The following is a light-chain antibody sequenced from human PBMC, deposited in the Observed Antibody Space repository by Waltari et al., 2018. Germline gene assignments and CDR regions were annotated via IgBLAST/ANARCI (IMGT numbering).Light chain of an antibody. J-gene: IGKJ5*01. CDR3: QQRRSWPIT. CDR1: QSVSSY. CDR2: GAS. Sequence: EIVMTQSPATLPVSPGERATLSCRASQSVSSYLAWYQQKPGQAPRLLIYGASTRATGIPARFSGSGSGTDFSLTISSLEPEDFAVYYCQQRRSWPITFGQGTRLEIK. V-gene: IGKV3-11*01.